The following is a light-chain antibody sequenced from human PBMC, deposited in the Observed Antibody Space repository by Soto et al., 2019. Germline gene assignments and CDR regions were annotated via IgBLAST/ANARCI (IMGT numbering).Light chain of an antibody. CDR1: QSLRTK. V-gene: IGKV3-15*01. CDR3: QQYNNWPPT. Sequence: IVMTQSPAALSVSPGERATLSCRASQSLRTKLAWYQQKPGQAPRLLIHEASTRATGIPARFSGSGSGTEFTLTISSLQSEDFAVYYCQQYNNWPPTFGQGSQVEIK. CDR2: EAS. J-gene: IGKJ1*01.